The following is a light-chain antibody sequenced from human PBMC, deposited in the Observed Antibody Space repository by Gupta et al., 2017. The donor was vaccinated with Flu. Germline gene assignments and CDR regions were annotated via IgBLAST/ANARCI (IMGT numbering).Light chain of an antibody. CDR1: QSLLHSNGYNY. V-gene: IGKV2-28*01. CDR2: LGS. J-gene: IGKJ4*01. Sequence: IVMTPSPPSLPVTPGEPASISCRSSQSLLHSNGYNYLGWYLQKSGQSPQLLIYLGSNRASGVPDRYNGSGSGTDFTLKISRVEAEDVGVYYCMQALQTPRLTFGGGTKVEIK. CDR3: MQALQTPRLT.